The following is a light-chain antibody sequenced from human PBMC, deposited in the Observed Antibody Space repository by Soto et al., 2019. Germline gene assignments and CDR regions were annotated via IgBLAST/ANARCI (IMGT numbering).Light chain of an antibody. CDR1: QGISSW. V-gene: IGKV1-33*01. CDR3: QQYDDLPSFT. Sequence: DIQMTQSPASVAASVGDRVSITCRVSQGISSWLAWYQQKPGKAPKLLIYDASNLEVGVPSRFSGSGSGTHFTFTIISLQPEDIGTYYCQQYDDLPSFTFGPGTKVDIK. CDR2: DAS. J-gene: IGKJ3*01.